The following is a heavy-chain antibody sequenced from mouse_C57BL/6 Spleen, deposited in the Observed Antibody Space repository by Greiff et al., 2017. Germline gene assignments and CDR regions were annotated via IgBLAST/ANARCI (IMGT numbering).Heavy chain of an antibody. CDR3: ARLGGSSYFDY. D-gene: IGHD1-1*01. Sequence: VQLQQPGAELVMPGASVKLSCKASGYTFTSYWMHWVKPRPGQGLEWIGEIDPSDSYTNYNQKFKGKSTLTVDKSSSTAYMQLSSLTSEDSAVYYCARLGGSSYFDYWGQGTTLTVSS. CDR2: IDPSDSYT. J-gene: IGHJ2*01. V-gene: IGHV1-69*01. CDR1: GYTFTSYW.